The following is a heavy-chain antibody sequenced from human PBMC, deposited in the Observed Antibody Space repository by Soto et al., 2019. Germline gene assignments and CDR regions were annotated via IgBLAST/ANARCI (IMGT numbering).Heavy chain of an antibody. CDR3: ARQDGYYYYIDV. V-gene: IGHV4-59*08. CDR2: IFYTGST. Sequence: QVQLQESGPGLVKPSETLSLTCTVSGGSISSYYWSWIRQPPGKGLEWIGYIFYTGSTNYNPSLKGRVLISVDTSKNQFSLKLRSVTAADTAVYYCARQDGYYYYIDVWGKGTTVTVSS. CDR1: GGSISSYY. J-gene: IGHJ6*03.